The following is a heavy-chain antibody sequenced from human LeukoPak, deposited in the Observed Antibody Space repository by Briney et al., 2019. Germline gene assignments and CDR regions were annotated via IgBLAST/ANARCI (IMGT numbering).Heavy chain of an antibody. CDR2: IYYSGST. J-gene: IGHJ5*02. V-gene: IGHV4-59*12. CDR1: GGSISSYY. Sequence: SETLSLTCTVSGGSISSYYWSWIRQPPGKGLEWIRYIYYSGSTNYNPSLKGRVTMSVDTSKNQFSLKLSSVTAADTAVYYCARVEVYYYDSSGYHNWFDPWGQGTLVTVSS. D-gene: IGHD3-22*01. CDR3: ARVEVYYYDSSGYHNWFDP.